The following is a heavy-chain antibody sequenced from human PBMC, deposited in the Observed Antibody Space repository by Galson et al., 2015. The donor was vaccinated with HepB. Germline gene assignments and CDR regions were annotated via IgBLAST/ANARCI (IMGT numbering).Heavy chain of an antibody. J-gene: IGHJ4*02. CDR1: GFTFSSYG. Sequence: SLRLSCAASGFTFSSYGMHWVRQAPGKGLEWVAVISYDGSNKYYADSVKGRFTISRDNSKNTLYLQMNSLRAEDTAVYYCAKASSSWYYFDYWGQGTLVTVSS. CDR2: ISYDGSNK. D-gene: IGHD6-13*01. V-gene: IGHV3-30*18. CDR3: AKASSSWYYFDY.